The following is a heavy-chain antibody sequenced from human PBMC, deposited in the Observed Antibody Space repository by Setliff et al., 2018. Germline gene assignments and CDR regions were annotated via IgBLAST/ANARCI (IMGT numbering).Heavy chain of an antibody. D-gene: IGHD2-8*01. CDR2: FYSFGSI. Sequence: SETLSLTCSVSGGSITSGGGFYWAWIRQPPGKELEWIGSFYSFGSIYYSPSLKNRVTISGDTSSNQFSLNLNSVTAADTAVYYCARHKVIKKGLIRLTWFDPWGQGTPVTVSS. J-gene: IGHJ5*02. CDR1: GGSITSGGGFY. CDR3: ARHKVIKKGLIRLTWFDP. V-gene: IGHV4-39*01.